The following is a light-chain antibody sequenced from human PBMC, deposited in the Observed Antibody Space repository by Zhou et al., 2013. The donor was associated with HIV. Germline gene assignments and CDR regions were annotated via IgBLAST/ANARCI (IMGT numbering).Light chain of an antibody. V-gene: IGKV1-27*01. J-gene: IGKJ4*01. CDR3: QHTFTTPIT. Sequence: DIQMTQSPSSLSASVGDRITITCRATQAISNYLAWYQQKPGKVPKLLIYAASTLQSGVPSRFSGSGSGTDFTLTISSLQPEDFATYSCQHTFTTPITFGGGTKVEIK. CDR1: QAISNY. CDR2: AAS.